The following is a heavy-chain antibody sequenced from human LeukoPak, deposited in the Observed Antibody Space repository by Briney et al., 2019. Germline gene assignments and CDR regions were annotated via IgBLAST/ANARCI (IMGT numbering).Heavy chain of an antibody. V-gene: IGHV4-59*01. CDR1: GGSISSYY. J-gene: IGHJ4*02. CDR2: IYYTGSI. D-gene: IGHD5-12*01. CDR3: ARSSGYGSTHYFDY. Sequence: SETLSLTCTVSGGSISSYYWSWIRQPPGKGLEWIGYIYYTGSINYNPSLKSRVTISVDTSKNQFSLKLSSVTAADTAVYYCARSSGYGSTHYFDYWGQGTLVTVSS.